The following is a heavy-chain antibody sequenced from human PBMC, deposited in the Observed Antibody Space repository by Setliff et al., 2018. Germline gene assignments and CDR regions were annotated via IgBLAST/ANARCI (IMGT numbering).Heavy chain of an antibody. V-gene: IGHV4-39*07. CDR3: ARWRVRDSGYYPRLSYMDV. CDR2: LYYSGST. D-gene: IGHD3-22*01. J-gene: IGHJ6*03. CDR1: GGFINNGDYN. Sequence: PSETLSLTCTVSGGFINNGDYNWGWVRQPPGEGLECVGSLYYSGSTYYNPSLKSRVTISVDTSKNQFSLKLSSVTAADTAVYYCARWRVRDSGYYPRLSYMDVWGKGATVTVSS.